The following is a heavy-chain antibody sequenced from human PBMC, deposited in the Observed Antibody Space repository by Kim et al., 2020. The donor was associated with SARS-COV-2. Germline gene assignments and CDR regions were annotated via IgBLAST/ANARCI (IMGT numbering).Heavy chain of an antibody. V-gene: IGHV1-69*13. CDR1: GGTFSSYA. Sequence: SVKVSCKASGGTFSSYAISWVRQAPGQGLEWMGGIIPIFGTANYAQKFQGRVTITADESTSTDYMELSSLRSEDTAVYYCVLANGSGSYYADYWGQGTLVTVSS. CDR3: VLANGSGSYYADY. CDR2: IIPIFGTA. D-gene: IGHD3-10*01. J-gene: IGHJ4*02.